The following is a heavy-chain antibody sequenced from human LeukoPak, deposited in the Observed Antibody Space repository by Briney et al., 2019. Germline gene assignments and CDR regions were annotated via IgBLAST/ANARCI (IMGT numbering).Heavy chain of an antibody. CDR2: INPSGGST. J-gene: IGHJ4*02. Sequence: GASVKVSCKASGYTFTSYYMHWVRQAPGQGLEWMGIINPSGGSTSYAQKFQGRVTMTRDTSTSTVYMELSSLRSEDTAVYYCAIVFQLGYCSSTSCYHDYWGQGTLVTVSS. CDR3: AIVFQLGYCSSTSCYHDY. D-gene: IGHD2-2*01. V-gene: IGHV1-46*01. CDR1: GYTFTSYY.